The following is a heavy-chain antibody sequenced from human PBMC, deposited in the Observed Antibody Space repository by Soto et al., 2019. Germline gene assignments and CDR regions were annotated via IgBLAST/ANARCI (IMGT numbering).Heavy chain of an antibody. CDR2: IYHSGNT. J-gene: IGHJ3*01. D-gene: IGHD2-15*01. CDR3: ASNVAADDALDV. V-gene: IGHV4-30-2*01. Sequence: TLSLTCAVSGGSISSGGYSWTWIRQPPGKGLEWIGYIYHSGNTYYNPSLKSRVTISGDRSKNQFTLNLSSVTAAATAVYYCASNVAADDALDVSGHGTIVTVSS. CDR1: GGSISSGGYS.